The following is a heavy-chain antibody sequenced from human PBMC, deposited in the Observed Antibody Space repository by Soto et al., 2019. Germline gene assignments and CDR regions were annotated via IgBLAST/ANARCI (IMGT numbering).Heavy chain of an antibody. CDR2: INHSGST. CDR3: ARGFRLGMVRGVIPRHYGMDV. D-gene: IGHD3-10*01. V-gene: IGHV4-34*01. Sequence: PSETLSLTCAVYGGSFSGYYWSWIRQPPGKGLEWVGEINHSGSTNYNSYLKSRVTISVDTSKNQFSLKLSTVTVADKAVYYCARGFRLGMVRGVIPRHYGMDVWGQGTTVTVSS. J-gene: IGHJ6*02. CDR1: GGSFSGYY.